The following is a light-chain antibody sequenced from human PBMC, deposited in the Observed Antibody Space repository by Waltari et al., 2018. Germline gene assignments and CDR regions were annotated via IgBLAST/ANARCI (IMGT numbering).Light chain of an antibody. CDR3: LQYNSYPWT. Sequence: DIQVTQSPSTLSASVGDRVTITCRASQSIVVWLAWYQQKPGKAPRLLIYKASYLESGGAARFSGSASGTAFTLTISSPQADDFATYYCLQYNSYPWTFGQGTTVEIK. V-gene: IGKV1-5*03. J-gene: IGKJ1*01. CDR1: QSIVVW. CDR2: KAS.